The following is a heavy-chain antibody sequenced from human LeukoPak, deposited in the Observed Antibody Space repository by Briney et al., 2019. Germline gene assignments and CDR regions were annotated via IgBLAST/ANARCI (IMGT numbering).Heavy chain of an antibody. CDR3: ARMYSSCWYTY. V-gene: IGHV4-59*01. D-gene: IGHD6-19*01. Sequence: PSETLSLTCTVSGGSISSYYWSWIRQPPGKGLEWIGYIYYSGSTNYNPSPKSRVTISVDTSKNQFSLKLSSVTAADTAVYYCARMYSSCWYTYWGQGTLVTVSS. J-gene: IGHJ4*02. CDR1: GGSISSYY. CDR2: IYYSGST.